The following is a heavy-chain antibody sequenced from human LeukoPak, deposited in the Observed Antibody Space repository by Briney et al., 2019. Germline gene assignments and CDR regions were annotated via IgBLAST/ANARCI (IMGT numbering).Heavy chain of an antibody. CDR2: ISYDGSNK. V-gene: IGHV3-30*04. J-gene: IGHJ4*02. CDR3: ARGLRCGSTSCYLFDY. CDR1: GFTFSSYA. Sequence: PGGSLRLSCAASGFTFSSYAMHWVRQAPGKGLEWVAVISYDGSNKYYADSVKGRFTISRDNSKNTLYLQMNSLRAEDTAVYYCARGLRCGSTSCYLFDYWGQGTLVTVSS. D-gene: IGHD2-2*01.